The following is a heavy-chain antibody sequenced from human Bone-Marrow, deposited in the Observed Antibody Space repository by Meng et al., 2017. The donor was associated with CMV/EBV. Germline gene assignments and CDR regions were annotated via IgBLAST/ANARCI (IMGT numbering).Heavy chain of an antibody. CDR3: AKGGYYFDSSGYSDY. D-gene: IGHD3-22*01. Sequence: GESLKISCAASGFSFRSYEMNWVRQAPGKGLEWVSYIGSIDSIIYYADSVKGRFTISRDNSKYTLYLQMNSLRAEDTAVYYCAKGGYYFDSSGYSDYWGQGTLVTVSS. CDR2: IGSIDSII. CDR1: GFSFRSYE. J-gene: IGHJ4*02. V-gene: IGHV3-48*03.